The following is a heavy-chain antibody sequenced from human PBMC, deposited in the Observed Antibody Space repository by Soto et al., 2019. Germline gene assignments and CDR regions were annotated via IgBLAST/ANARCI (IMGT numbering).Heavy chain of an antibody. J-gene: IGHJ4*02. Sequence: SETLSLTCAVYGGSFSGYYWSWIRQPPGKGLEWIGEINHSGSTNYNPSLKSRVTISVDTSKNQFSLKLSSVTAADMAVYYCARGRSGYDFWSGYPTYDYWGQGTLVTVSS. CDR2: INHSGST. CDR3: ARGRSGYDFWSGYPTYDY. CDR1: GGSFSGYY. V-gene: IGHV4-34*01. D-gene: IGHD3-3*01.